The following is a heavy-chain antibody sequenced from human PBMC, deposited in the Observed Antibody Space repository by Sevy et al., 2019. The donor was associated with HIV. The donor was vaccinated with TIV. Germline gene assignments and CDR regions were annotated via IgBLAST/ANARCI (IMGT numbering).Heavy chain of an antibody. CDR2: ISGSGTST. J-gene: IGHJ4*02. Sequence: GGSLRLSCAASGFSFSTYAMTWVRQAPGKGLEWVSGISGSGTSTYYTDSVKGRFTISRDNSKNTVYLQMNNLRAEDTAVYYCGKVSIFGVGEFYDYWGQGTLVTVSS. CDR3: GKVSIFGVGEFYDY. D-gene: IGHD3-3*01. V-gene: IGHV3-23*01. CDR1: GFSFSTYA.